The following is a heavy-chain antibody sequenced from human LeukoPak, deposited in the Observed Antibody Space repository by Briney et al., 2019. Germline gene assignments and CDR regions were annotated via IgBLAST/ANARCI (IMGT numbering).Heavy chain of an antibody. CDR2: IHYSGFT. CDR3: VYSRGWTNFYYYGMDV. D-gene: IGHD6-19*01. CDR1: GASISNDF. V-gene: IGHV4-59*01. J-gene: IGHJ6*02. Sequence: PSETLSLTCTVSGASISNDFWAWIRQSPGEAPEWICYIHYSGFTNYNPSLESRVTISRDTSKNQFSLKLRSVTAADTAVYYCVYSRGWTNFYYYGMDVWGQGTTVTVFS.